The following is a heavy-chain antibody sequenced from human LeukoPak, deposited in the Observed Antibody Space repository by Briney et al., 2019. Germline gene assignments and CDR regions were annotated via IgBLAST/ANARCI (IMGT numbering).Heavy chain of an antibody. Sequence: PSETLSLTCTVSGGSISSSSYYWGWIRQPPGKGLEWIGSIYYSGSTYYNPSLKSRVTISVDTSKNQFSLKLSSVTAADTAVYYCARASHNTDYYDSSGYYPYYFDYWGQGTLVTVSS. CDR2: IYYSGST. CDR3: ARASHNTDYYDSSGYYPYYFDY. D-gene: IGHD3-22*01. CDR1: GGSISSSSYY. V-gene: IGHV4-39*07. J-gene: IGHJ4*02.